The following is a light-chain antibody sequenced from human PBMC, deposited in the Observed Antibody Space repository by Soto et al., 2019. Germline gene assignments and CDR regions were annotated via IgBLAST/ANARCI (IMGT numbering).Light chain of an antibody. Sequence: ERIMTQSPATLSVSPGESATLSCRASQSVSSNLAWYQQKPGQAPRLLIYGVSTRATGIPARFSGSGSGTEFTLTISSLQSEDYAVYYCQQYRNWPRTFGQGTKVDI. CDR3: QQYRNWPRT. J-gene: IGKJ1*01. V-gene: IGKV3-15*01. CDR2: GVS. CDR1: QSVSSN.